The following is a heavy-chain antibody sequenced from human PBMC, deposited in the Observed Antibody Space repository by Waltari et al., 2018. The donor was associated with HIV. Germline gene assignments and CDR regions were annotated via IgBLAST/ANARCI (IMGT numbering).Heavy chain of an antibody. J-gene: IGHJ4*02. Sequence: QVQLQESGPGLVKPSATLSLTCSVSDYSITSGYYWGWIRQSPGRGLEWIGSISHSGTTVYSPSLKSRVTLFRDTSKNQFFLKLTSATAEDTAVYYCASTYYDLLEGWYFDFWGQGRLVTVSS. V-gene: IGHV4-38-2*02. CDR3: ASTYYDLLEGWYFDF. CDR2: ISHSGTT. D-gene: IGHD3-3*01. CDR1: DYSITSGYY.